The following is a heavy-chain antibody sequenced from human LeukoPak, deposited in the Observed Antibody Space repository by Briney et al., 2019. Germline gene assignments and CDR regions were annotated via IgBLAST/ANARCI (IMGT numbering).Heavy chain of an antibody. J-gene: IGHJ5*02. Sequence: ASQTLSLTCALSGDTLSSTGAGWDGGRQCPPRSLEWLVRIYYRSKWYNDHPPSVQSRITINPDTSKNQFSLQLNSVAHDDTAVYYCTGGGLVRGVVHWLDPWGQGTLVTVSS. CDR1: GDTLSSTGAG. CDR2: IYYRSKWYN. D-gene: IGHD3-10*01. CDR3: TGGGLVRGVVHWLDP. V-gene: IGHV6-1*01.